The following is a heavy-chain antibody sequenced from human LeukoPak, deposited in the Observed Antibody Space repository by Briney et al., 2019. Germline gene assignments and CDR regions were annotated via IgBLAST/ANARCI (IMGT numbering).Heavy chain of an antibody. CDR1: GGSFSDYY. D-gene: IGHD5-24*01. J-gene: IGHJ4*02. CDR3: ASVAMATTNFDY. Sequence: SETLSLTCAVYGGSFSDYYWSWIRQPPGKGLEWIGEINHSGITNHNPSLKSRVTIAVDTSKNEISLKVSSVSAADTAVYYCASVAMATTNFDYWGQGILVTVSS. V-gene: IGHV4-34*01. CDR2: INHSGIT.